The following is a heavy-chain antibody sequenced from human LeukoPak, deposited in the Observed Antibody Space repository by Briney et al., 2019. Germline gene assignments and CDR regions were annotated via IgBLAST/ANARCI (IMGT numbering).Heavy chain of an antibody. D-gene: IGHD3-10*01. CDR1: GYTFTSYG. J-gene: IGHJ4*02. V-gene: IGHV1-18*01. CDR2: ISAYNGNT. CDR3: ARGYGTYYYGSGMSYYYFDY. Sequence: ASVKVSCKASGYTFTSYGISWVRQAPGQGLEWMGWISAYNGNTNYAQKLQGRVTMTTDTSTSTAYMELRSLRSDDTAVYYCARGYGTYYYGSGMSYYYFDYWGQGTLVTVSS.